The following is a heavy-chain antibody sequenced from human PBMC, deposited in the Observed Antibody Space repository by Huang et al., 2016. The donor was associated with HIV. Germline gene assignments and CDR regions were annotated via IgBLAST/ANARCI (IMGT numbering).Heavy chain of an antibody. CDR2: ITYDGRNK. Sequence: QVQLVESGGGLVQPGRSLRLSCAASGFTFANYAIHWVRQAQGKGLEWVALITYDGRNKFYAYAVKGRFTISRDNSKSTLYLLMNSLRVDDTALYYCARSAVPGDGDWFDPWGQGTLVTVSS. V-gene: IGHV3-30*04. D-gene: IGHD6-19*01. CDR1: GFTFANYA. J-gene: IGHJ5*02. CDR3: ARSAVPGDGDWFDP.